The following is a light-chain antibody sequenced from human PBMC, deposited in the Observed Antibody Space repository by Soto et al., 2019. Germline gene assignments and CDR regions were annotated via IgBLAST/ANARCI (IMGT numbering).Light chain of an antibody. CDR1: SSDVGGYNY. J-gene: IGLJ2*01. V-gene: IGLV2-14*03. CDR3: SSYASSSTLGVV. CDR2: DVS. Sequence: QSALTQPASVSGSPGQSITISCTGTSSDVGGYNYVSWYQQHPGKVPKLIIYDVSNRPSGVSNRFSGSKSGNTASLTISGLQTEDEADYYCSSYASSSTLGVVFGGGTKLTVL.